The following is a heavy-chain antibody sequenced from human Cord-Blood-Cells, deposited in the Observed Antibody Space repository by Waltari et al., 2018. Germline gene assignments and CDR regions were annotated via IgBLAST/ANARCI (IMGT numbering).Heavy chain of an antibody. Sequence: QVQQVESGGGVVQPGRSLRLSCAASGFTFSSYAMHWVRQAPGKGLEWVAVISYDGSNKYYADSVKGRFTISRDNSKNTLYLQMNSLRAEDTAVYYCARSGITMVQGAYTPQNWYFDLWGRGTLVTVSS. D-gene: IGHD3-10*01. CDR1: GFTFSSYA. V-gene: IGHV3-30-3*01. CDR3: ARSGITMVQGAYTPQNWYFDL. J-gene: IGHJ2*01. CDR2: ISYDGSNK.